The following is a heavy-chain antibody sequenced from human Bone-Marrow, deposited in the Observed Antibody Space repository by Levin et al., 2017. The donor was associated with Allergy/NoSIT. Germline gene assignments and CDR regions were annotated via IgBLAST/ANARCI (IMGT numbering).Heavy chain of an antibody. CDR2: TYYRSKWYN. D-gene: IGHD1-1*01. V-gene: IGHV6-1*01. Sequence: SSETLSLTCAISGDSVSSNSAAWNWIRQSPSRGLEWLGRTYYRSKWYNDYAVSVKSRITINPDTSKNQFSLQLNSVTPEDTAVYYCARAGLERHYYYYYGMDVWGQGTTVTVSS. J-gene: IGHJ6*02. CDR3: ARAGLERHYYYYYGMDV. CDR1: GDSVSSNSAA.